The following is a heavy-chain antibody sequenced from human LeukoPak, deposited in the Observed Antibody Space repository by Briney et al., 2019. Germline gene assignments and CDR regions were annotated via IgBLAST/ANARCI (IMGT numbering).Heavy chain of an antibody. J-gene: IGHJ6*02. V-gene: IGHV3-13*01. CDR3: TRTGLRGVTGDYHALDV. CDR1: GFAFSGYD. Sequence: GGSLRLSCAGNGFAFSGYDMHWVRQVTGKGLEWVSTIFGSGDTSYAASVKGRFTISRTNAESSLYLQMSSLRAGDTAVYYCTRTGLRGVTGDYHALDVWGQGTTVTVSS. D-gene: IGHD2-21*02. CDR2: IFGSGDT.